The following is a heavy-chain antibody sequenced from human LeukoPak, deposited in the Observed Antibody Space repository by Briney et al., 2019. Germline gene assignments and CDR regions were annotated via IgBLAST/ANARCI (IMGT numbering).Heavy chain of an antibody. Sequence: GGSLRLSCAASGFTFSTYWMIWFRQAPGKGLEWVANINQDGSEEYYVDSVKGRFTISRDNAKNSLYLQMNSLRDEDTAVYYCARVCRDSSGYGAFDIWGQGTMVTVSS. CDR1: GFTFSTYW. CDR2: INQDGSEE. CDR3: ARVCRDSSGYGAFDI. J-gene: IGHJ3*02. D-gene: IGHD3-22*01. V-gene: IGHV3-7*02.